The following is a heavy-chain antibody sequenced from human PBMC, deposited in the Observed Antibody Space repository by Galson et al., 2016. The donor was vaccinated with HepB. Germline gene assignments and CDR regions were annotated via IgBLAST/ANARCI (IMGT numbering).Heavy chain of an antibody. V-gene: IGHV5-51*01. D-gene: IGHD1-1*01. CDR3: ARQRRNYGMDV. J-gene: IGHJ6*02. Sequence: QSGAEVKKPGESLKISCKASGYSFTTHWIAWVRQMPGKGLEWMGIIWPGDSDTRYSPSFQGQVTISADKSITTAYLQWSTLKASATAMYYCARQRRNYGMDVWGQGTAVTVSS. CDR1: GYSFTTHW. CDR2: IWPGDSDT.